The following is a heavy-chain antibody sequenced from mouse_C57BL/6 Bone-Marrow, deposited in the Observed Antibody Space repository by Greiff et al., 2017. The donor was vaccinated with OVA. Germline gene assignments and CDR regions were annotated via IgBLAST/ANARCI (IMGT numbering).Heavy chain of an antibody. V-gene: IGHV1-50*01. Sequence: QVQLQQPGAELVKPGASVKLSCKASGYTFTSYWMQWVKQRPGQGLEWIGEIDPSDSYTNYNQKFKGKATLTVDTSSSTAYMQRSSLTSEDSAVYYCARITTVPYWGQGTTLTVSS. CDR3: ARITTVPY. CDR1: GYTFTSYW. CDR2: IDPSDSYT. D-gene: IGHD1-1*01. J-gene: IGHJ2*01.